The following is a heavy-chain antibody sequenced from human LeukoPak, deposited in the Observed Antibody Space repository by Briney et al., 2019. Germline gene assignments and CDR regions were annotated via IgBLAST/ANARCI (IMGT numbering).Heavy chain of an antibody. J-gene: IGHJ4*02. D-gene: IGHD2-8*02. Sequence: ETLSLTCAVYGGSFSGYYWSWIRQPPGKGLEWVSSIFPSGGEIHYADSVRGRFTISRDNSKSTLSLQMNSLRAEDTAIYYCATYRQVLLPFESWGQGTLVTVSS. V-gene: IGHV3-23*01. CDR1: GGSFSGYY. CDR2: IFPSGGEI. CDR3: ATYRQVLLPFES.